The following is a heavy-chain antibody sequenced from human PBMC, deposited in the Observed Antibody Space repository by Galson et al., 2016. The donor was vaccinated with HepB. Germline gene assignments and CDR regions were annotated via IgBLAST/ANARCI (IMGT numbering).Heavy chain of an antibody. Sequence: ETLSLTCTVSGGSISTSNYYWGWIRQPPGKGLEWIGSIYYSGSTYYNSSLKSRVTMSVDTSKNQFSLKLRSVTAADTAVYYCARDSHYGLDWFDPWGQGTLVTVSS. CDR3: ARDSHYGLDWFDP. CDR2: IYYSGST. V-gene: IGHV4-39*07. J-gene: IGHJ5*02. CDR1: GGSISTSNYY. D-gene: IGHD3-10*01.